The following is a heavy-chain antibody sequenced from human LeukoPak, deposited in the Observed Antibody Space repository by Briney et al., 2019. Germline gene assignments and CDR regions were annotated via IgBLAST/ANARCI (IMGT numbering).Heavy chain of an antibody. J-gene: IGHJ4*02. Sequence: GGSLRLSCAASGFTFSSYEMNWVRQAPGKGLEWVSYISSSGSTIYYADSVKGRFTISRDSAKNSLYLQMNSLRAEDTAVYYCARDSVGVLDYWGQGTLVTVSS. D-gene: IGHD1-26*01. CDR3: ARDSVGVLDY. V-gene: IGHV3-48*03. CDR1: GFTFSSYE. CDR2: ISSSGSTI.